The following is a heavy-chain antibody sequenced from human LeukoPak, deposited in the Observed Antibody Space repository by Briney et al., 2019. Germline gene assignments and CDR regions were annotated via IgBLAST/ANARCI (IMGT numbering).Heavy chain of an antibody. CDR1: GFTFSSYE. J-gene: IGHJ4*02. Sequence: GGSLRLSCAASGFTFSSYEMNWVRQAPGKGLEWGSYISSSGSTIYYADSVKGRFTISRDNAKNSLYLQMNSLRAEDTAVYYCARVGDYGVLYWGQGTLVTVSS. CDR3: ARVGDYGVLY. D-gene: IGHD4-17*01. V-gene: IGHV3-48*03. CDR2: ISSSGSTI.